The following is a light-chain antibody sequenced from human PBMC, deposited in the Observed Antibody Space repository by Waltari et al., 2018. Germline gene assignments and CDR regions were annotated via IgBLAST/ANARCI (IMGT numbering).Light chain of an antibody. J-gene: IGLJ1*01. V-gene: IGLV2-11*01. CDR2: DVT. CDR1: STDVGGYNY. Sequence: QSALTQPRSVSGSLGQSVAISCTGTSTDVGGYNYVSCYQQHPGKAPKIIIYDVTKRPSGVPDEFSGSKSGNTASLTISGLQPEHEANYYCFSYAGSDTYVFGTGTEVTVL. CDR3: FSYAGSDTYV.